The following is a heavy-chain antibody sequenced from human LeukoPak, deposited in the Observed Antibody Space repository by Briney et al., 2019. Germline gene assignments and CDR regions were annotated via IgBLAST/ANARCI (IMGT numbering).Heavy chain of an antibody. Sequence: GSLRLSCAAYGFTLNNYIMNWVRQAPGKGLEWIGEINHSGSTNYNPSLKSRVTISVDTSKNQFSLKLSPVTAADTAVYYCARPRYYYGSGSYVLSYWGQGTLVTVSS. CDR1: GFTLNNYI. J-gene: IGHJ4*02. CDR2: INHSGST. D-gene: IGHD3-10*01. CDR3: ARPRYYYGSGSYVLSY. V-gene: IGHV4-34*01.